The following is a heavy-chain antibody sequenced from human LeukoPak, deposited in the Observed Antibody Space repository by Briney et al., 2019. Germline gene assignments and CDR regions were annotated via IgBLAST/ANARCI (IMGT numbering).Heavy chain of an antibody. CDR1: GGSFSGYY. Sequence: SETLSLTCAVYGGSFSGYYWSWIRQPPGKGLEWIGEINHSGSTNYNPSLKSRVTISVDTSKNQFSLKLSSVTAADTAVYYCARHRRYDSSGYRAYYFDYWGQGTLVTVSS. D-gene: IGHD3-22*01. J-gene: IGHJ4*02. V-gene: IGHV4-34*01. CDR2: INHSGST. CDR3: ARHRRYDSSGYRAYYFDY.